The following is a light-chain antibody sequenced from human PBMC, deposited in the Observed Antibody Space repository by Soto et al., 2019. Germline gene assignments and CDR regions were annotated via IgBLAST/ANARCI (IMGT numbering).Light chain of an antibody. Sequence: QSVLTQPPSASGSPGQSVTISCTGTSSDVGGYNYVSWYQQHPGKAPKVIIYEVSKRPSGVPDRFSGSKTGNTASLTVSGLQPEDEADYYCSSYAGFDMAVFGTGTKVTVL. J-gene: IGLJ1*01. V-gene: IGLV2-8*01. CDR2: EVS. CDR3: SSYAGFDMAV. CDR1: SSDVGGYNY.